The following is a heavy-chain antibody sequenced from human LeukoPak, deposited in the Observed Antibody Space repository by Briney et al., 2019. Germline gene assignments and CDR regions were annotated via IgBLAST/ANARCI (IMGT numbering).Heavy chain of an antibody. CDR3: ARDGTGYSGYGNYYYYGMDV. CDR1: GYTFTTYG. Sequence: ASAKVSCKTSGYTFTTYGITWVRQAPGQGLEWMGWISAYSGSTNTPNNVNTKQAQKFRGRVTMTADTSTSTAYMELSSLRSEDTAVYYCARDGTGYSGYGNYYYYGMDVWGQGTTVTVSS. CDR2: ISAYSGST. D-gene: IGHD5-12*01. V-gene: IGHV1-18*01. J-gene: IGHJ6*02.